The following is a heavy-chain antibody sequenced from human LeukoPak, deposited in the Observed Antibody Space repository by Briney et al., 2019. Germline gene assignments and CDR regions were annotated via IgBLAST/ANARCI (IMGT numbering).Heavy chain of an antibody. CDR2: IYYSGST. J-gene: IGHJ4*02. CDR1: GGSISSGGYY. V-gene: IGHV4-31*03. D-gene: IGHD3-16*01. CDR3: ARPILAEWSDRYFDY. Sequence: SQTLSLTCTVSGGSISSGGYYWSWIRQHPGKGLEWIGYIYYSGSTYYNPSLKSRVTISVDTSKNQFSLKLSSVTAADTAVYYCARPILAEWSDRYFDYWGQGTLVTVSS.